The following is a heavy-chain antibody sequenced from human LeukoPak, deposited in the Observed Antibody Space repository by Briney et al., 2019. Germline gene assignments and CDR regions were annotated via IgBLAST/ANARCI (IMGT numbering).Heavy chain of an antibody. CDR2: TDTSGVIT. CDR1: GFSFSNYG. J-gene: IGHJ4*02. CDR3: AKGDTGVIRRYYLDS. V-gene: IGHV3-23*05. D-gene: IGHD5-18*01. Sequence: PGGSLRLSCAASGFSFSNYGMNWVRQAPGKGLEWVSVTDTSGVITYYTDSVKGRLTISGDNSKNTLNLQMDSLRVEDTAVYYCAKGDTGVIRRYYLDSWGQGTLVTVSS.